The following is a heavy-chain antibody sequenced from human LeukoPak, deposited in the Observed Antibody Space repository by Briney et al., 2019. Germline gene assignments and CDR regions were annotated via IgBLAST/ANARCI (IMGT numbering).Heavy chain of an antibody. D-gene: IGHD3-10*01. J-gene: IGHJ5*02. V-gene: IGHV3-7*03. CDR2: IKQDGSEK. CDR1: GFTFSSYW. Sequence: GGSLRLSCAASGFTFSSYWMSWVRQAPGKGLEWVANIKQDGSEKYYVDSVKGRFTISRDNAKNSLYLQMNSLRAEDTAVYYCAGEKYYGSANDNWFDPWGQGTLDTVSS. CDR3: AGEKYYGSANDNWFDP.